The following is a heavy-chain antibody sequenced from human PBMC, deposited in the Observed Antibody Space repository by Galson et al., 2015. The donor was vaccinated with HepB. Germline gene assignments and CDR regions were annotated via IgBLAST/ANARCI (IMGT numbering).Heavy chain of an antibody. J-gene: IGHJ6*02. Sequence: SVKVSCKASGYTFTSYGISWVRQAPGQGLEWMGWISAYNGNTNYAQKLQGRVTMTTDTSTSTAYMELRSLRSDDTAVYYCARDHRQSSGYRNYYYYYGMDVWGQGTTVTVSS. CDR3: ARDHRQSSGYRNYYYYYGMDV. D-gene: IGHD1-14*01. CDR2: ISAYNGNT. CDR1: GYTFTSYG. V-gene: IGHV1-18*04.